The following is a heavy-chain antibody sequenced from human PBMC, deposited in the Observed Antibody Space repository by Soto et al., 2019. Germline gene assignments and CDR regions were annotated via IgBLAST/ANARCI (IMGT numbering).Heavy chain of an antibody. CDR3: VRDHDFAFDT. CDR2: IWYDGSNK. Sequence: GSLRISCAASGFTFSSYGMPWVRQAPGKGLEWVAVIWYDGSNKYYADSVKGRFTISRDNAKNSLYLHMNSLRDEDTAIYYCVRDHDFAFDTWGQGTLVTVSS. J-gene: IGHJ4*02. V-gene: IGHV3-33*01. CDR1: GFTFSSYG. D-gene: IGHD2-21*02.